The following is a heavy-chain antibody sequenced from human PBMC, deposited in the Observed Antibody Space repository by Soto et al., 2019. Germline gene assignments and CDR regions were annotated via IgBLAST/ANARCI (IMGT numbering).Heavy chain of an antibody. CDR2: IIPIFVTA. J-gene: IGHJ4*02. D-gene: IGHD3-22*01. Sequence: QVQLVQSVSEVKKPGSSVKVSCKASGGTFSSYAISWVRQAPGQGLEWMGGIIPIFVTANYAQKYQGRVTSTAEESTSSAYMELSSLRSEDTAVYYCARDFSSHYYDSSGYYFAYWGQGTLVTVSS. CDR3: ARDFSSHYYDSSGYYFAY. V-gene: IGHV1-69*01. CDR1: GGTFSSYA.